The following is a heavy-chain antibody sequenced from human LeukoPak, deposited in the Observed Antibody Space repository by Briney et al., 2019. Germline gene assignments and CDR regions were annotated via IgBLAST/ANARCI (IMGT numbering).Heavy chain of an antibody. J-gene: IGHJ4*02. CDR1: GFTFSSYA. D-gene: IGHD3-10*01. CDR3: ARELFGSGSCPDY. Sequence: GGSLRLSCSASGFTFSSYAMHWVRQAPGKGLEYVSAISSNGGSTYYADSVKGRFTISRDNSKNTLYLQMSSLRAEDTAVYYRARELFGSGSCPDYWGQGTLVTVSS. CDR2: ISSNGGST. V-gene: IGHV3-64D*06.